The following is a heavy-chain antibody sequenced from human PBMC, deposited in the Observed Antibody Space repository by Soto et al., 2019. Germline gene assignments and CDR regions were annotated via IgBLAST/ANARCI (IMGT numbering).Heavy chain of an antibody. CDR3: ARVDYGDYEEWYYFDD. CDR1: GCSISSGGYY. V-gene: IGHV4-31*03. J-gene: IGHJ4*02. CDR2: IYYSGST. D-gene: IGHD4-17*01. Sequence: PSETLSLTCTVSGCSISSGGYYWSWILQHPGKGLEWIGYIYYSGSTYYNPSLKSRVTISVDTSKNQFSLKLSSVTAADTAVYYCARVDYGDYEEWYYFDDWGQGTRVTVAS.